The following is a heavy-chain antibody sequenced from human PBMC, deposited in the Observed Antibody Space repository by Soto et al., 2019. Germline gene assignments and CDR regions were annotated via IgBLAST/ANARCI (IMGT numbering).Heavy chain of an antibody. D-gene: IGHD2-15*01. CDR3: ARESRVQDSVNGPGMDV. V-gene: IGHV3-13*01. Sequence: PGGFLRLSCAASGFTFGGYGGHWVRQATGKGLEWVSAIGTAGDTYYPGSVKGRFSISRENAKNSWYLQMNSLRAGDTAVYYCARESRVQDSVNGPGMDVSGKGTTVTVSS. J-gene: IGHJ6*04. CDR2: IGTAGDT. CDR1: GFTFGGYG.